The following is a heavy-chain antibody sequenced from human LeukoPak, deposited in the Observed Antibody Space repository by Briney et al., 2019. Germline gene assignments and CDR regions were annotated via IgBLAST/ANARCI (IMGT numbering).Heavy chain of an antibody. D-gene: IGHD1-26*01. CDR1: GYTFTSYA. J-gene: IGHJ4*02. CDR2: IIPIFGTA. CDR3: AGHLYSGSYYGY. Sequence: ASVEVSCKASGYTFTSYAISWVRQAPGQGLEWMGGIIPIFGTANYAQKFQGRVTITTDESTSTAYMELSSLRSEDTAVYYCAGHLYSGSYYGYWGQGTLVTVSS. V-gene: IGHV1-69*05.